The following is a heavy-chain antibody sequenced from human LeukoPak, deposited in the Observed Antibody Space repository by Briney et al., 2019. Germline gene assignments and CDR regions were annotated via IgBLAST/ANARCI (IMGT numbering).Heavy chain of an antibody. CDR3: AKDEEYYYDPPDAFDI. CDR1: GGSINSYY. Sequence: SETLSLTCTVSGGSINSYYWSWIRQPPGKGLEWIGYVYYSGSTYYNPSLKSRVTISVDTSKNQFSLKLSSVTAADTAVYYCAKDEEYYYDPPDAFDIWGQGTMVTVPS. V-gene: IGHV4-59*12. J-gene: IGHJ3*02. D-gene: IGHD3-22*01. CDR2: VYYSGST.